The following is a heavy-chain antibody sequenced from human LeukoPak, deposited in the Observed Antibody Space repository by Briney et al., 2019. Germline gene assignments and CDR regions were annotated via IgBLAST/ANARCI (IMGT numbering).Heavy chain of an antibody. CDR1: GGSISSYY. D-gene: IGHD3-22*01. CDR2: IYYSGST. V-gene: IGHV4-59*01. J-gene: IGHJ4*02. Sequence: SETLSLTCTVPGGSISSYYWNWIRQPPGKGLEWIGYIYYSGSTNYNPSLKSRVTISVDTSKNQFSLKLSSVAAADTAVYYCARGADSSGYYSIFYFDYWGQGTLVTVSS. CDR3: ARGADSSGYYSIFYFDY.